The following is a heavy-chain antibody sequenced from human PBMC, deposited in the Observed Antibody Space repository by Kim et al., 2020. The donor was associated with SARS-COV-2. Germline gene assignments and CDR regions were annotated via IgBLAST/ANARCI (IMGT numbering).Heavy chain of an antibody. CDR3: ARDGSSWADYDFWSGAILGMDV. V-gene: IGHV3-21*01. CDR2: ISSSSSYI. Sequence: GGSLRLSCAASGFTFSSYSMNWVRQAPGKGLEWVSSISSSSSYIYYADSVKGRFTISRDNAKNSLYLQMNSLRAEDTAVYYCARDGSSWADYDFWSGAILGMDVWGQGTTVTVSS. J-gene: IGHJ6*02. CDR1: GFTFSSYS. D-gene: IGHD3-3*01.